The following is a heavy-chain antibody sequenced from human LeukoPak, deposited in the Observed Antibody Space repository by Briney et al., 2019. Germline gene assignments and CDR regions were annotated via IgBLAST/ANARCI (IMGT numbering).Heavy chain of an antibody. J-gene: IGHJ4*02. CDR1: GFTFSSYW. D-gene: IGHD5-12*01. CDR3: AKAAESGYATFDY. CDR2: LSGSGGRT. Sequence: GGSLRLSCAASGFTFSSYWMSWVRQAPGEGLEWVSTLSGSGGRTYYADSVKGRFTISRDNSKNTLYPQMNSLRAEDTAVYYCAKAAESGYATFDYWGQGTLVTVSS. V-gene: IGHV3-23*01.